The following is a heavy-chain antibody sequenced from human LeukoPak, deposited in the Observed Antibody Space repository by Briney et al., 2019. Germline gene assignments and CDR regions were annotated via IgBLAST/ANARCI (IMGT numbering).Heavy chain of an antibody. D-gene: IGHD6-19*01. Sequence: GRSLRLSCAASGFTFSSYGMHWVRQAPGKGLEWVAVISYDGSNKYYADSVKGRFTISRNNSKNTLYLQMNSLRAEDTAVYYCARDSSGWYYYFDYWGQGTLVTVSS. J-gene: IGHJ4*02. V-gene: IGHV3-30*03. CDR3: ARDSSGWYYYFDY. CDR2: ISYDGSNK. CDR1: GFTFSSYG.